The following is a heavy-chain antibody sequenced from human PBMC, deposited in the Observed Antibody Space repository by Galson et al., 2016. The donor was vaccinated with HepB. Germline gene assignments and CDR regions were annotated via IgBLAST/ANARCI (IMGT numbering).Heavy chain of an antibody. J-gene: IGHJ4*02. Sequence: CAASGFSFTTYYMDWVRQAPGKRLEYVSGISNNGGAKYHADSVKGRFTISRDNSKNTVDLHMSSLRPEDTAVYYCVRAWSGSSPDYWGQGTQVTVSS. CDR3: VRAWSGSSPDY. CDR1: GFSFTTYY. V-gene: IGHV3-64D*09. D-gene: IGHD1-26*01. CDR2: ISNNGGAK.